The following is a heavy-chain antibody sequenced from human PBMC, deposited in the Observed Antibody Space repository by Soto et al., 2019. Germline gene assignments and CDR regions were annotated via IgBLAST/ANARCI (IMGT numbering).Heavy chain of an antibody. J-gene: IGHJ4*02. V-gene: IGHV1-46*01. Sequence: ASVKVSCQASGGTLSSYAMHWVLQAPGQGPEWVGVINPSTLVTSYAQKFQGRVTMTRDTSTSTVYMELNSLISEDTAVYYCARNGQTYDYYFFDNWGQGTLVTVSS. CDR3: ARNGQTYDYYFFDN. CDR2: INPSTLVT. D-gene: IGHD5-12*01. CDR1: GGTLSSYA.